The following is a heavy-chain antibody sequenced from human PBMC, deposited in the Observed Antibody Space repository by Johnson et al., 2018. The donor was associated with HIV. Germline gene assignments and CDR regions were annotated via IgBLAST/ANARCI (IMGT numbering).Heavy chain of an antibody. V-gene: IGHV3-74*01. CDR2: INSDESSR. CDR3: ARVEWELDAFDI. CDR1: GFTFSNHW. D-gene: IGHD1-26*01. J-gene: IGHJ3*02. Sequence: VQLVESGGGLVQSGGSLRLSCAASGFTFSNHWMHWVRQAPGKGLVWVSRINSDESSRNYADSVKGRFTISRDNAKNTLYLQMNSLRAEDTAVYYCARVEWELDAFDIWGQGTMVTVSS.